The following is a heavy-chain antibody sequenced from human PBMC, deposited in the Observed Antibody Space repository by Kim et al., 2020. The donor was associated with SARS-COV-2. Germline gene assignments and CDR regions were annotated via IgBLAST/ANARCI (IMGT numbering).Heavy chain of an antibody. D-gene: IGHD1-26*01. CDR1: GFSFSSYG. CDR2: ISYDARDK. Sequence: GGSLRLSCAASGFSFSSYGLHWVRQAPGKGLEWVAYISYDARDKFYADSVKGRFTISRDNSKNTLYLQTNSLRVEDTAVFYCARGSVEPKDVWDVVPWGR. V-gene: IGHV3-33*05. CDR3: ARGSVEPKDVWDVVP. J-gene: IGHJ2*01.